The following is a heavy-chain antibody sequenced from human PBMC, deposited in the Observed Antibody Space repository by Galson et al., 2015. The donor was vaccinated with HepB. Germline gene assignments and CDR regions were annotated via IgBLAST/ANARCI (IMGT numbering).Heavy chain of an antibody. D-gene: IGHD1-26*01. CDR3: ARGRNPTVGADFLDY. CDR1: GFTFDYYT. J-gene: IGHJ4*02. V-gene: IGHV3-43*01. CDR2: ISWDGGST. Sequence: SLRLSCAASGFTFDYYTMHWVRQAPGKGLEWVSLISWDGGSTYYADSVKGRFTISRDNSKNSLYLQMISLRTEDTAFYYCARGRNPTVGADFLDYWGQGTLVTVSS.